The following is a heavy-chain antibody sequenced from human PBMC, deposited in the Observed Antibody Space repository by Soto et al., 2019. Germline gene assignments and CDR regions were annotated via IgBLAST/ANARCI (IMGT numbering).Heavy chain of an antibody. CDR1: GFSVSVDS. J-gene: IGHJ5*02. Sequence: GGSLRLSCAASGFSVSVDSMIWVRQAPGKGLEWVSLFYNTGFIHYADSVKGRFTISRDNSKNTLYLQMNSLRAKDTAVYFCARHDWLDPWGQGTRVTVSS. CDR3: ARHDWLDP. V-gene: IGHV3-53*01. CDR2: FYNTGFI.